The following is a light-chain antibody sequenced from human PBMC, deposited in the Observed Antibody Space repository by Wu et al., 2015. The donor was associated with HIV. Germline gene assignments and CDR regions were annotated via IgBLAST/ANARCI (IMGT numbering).Light chain of an antibody. CDR1: QNMWTF. J-gene: IGKJ4*01. Sequence: DIQMTQSPSSLSASVGDRVTITCRASQNMWTFLNWYQRKPGKAPKPLIYGASTLESGVPSRFSGSGSGTDFTLTITGLRPEDFATYYCQQSLSPPLTFGGGTKVEIK. CDR2: GAS. V-gene: IGKV1-39*01. CDR3: QQSLSPPLT.